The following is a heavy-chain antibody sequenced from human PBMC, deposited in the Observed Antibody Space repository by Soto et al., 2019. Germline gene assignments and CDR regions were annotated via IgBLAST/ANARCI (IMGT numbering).Heavy chain of an antibody. J-gene: IGHJ6*02. V-gene: IGHV3-15*01. CDR1: GFTFSNAW. CDR2: IKSKTDGGTT. D-gene: IGHD5-12*01. CDR3: TTAHSGFYYYGMDV. Sequence: EVQLVESGGGLVKPGGSLRLSCAASGFTFSNAWMSWVRQAPGKGLEWVGRIKSKTDGGTTDYAAPVKGRFTISRDDSKNTLYLQMNSLKTEDTAVYYCTTAHSGFYYYGMDVWGQGTTVTVSS.